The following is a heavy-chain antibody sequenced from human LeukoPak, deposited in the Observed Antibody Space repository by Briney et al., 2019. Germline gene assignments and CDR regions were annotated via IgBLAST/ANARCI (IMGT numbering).Heavy chain of an antibody. J-gene: IGHJ6*03. CDR2: IYSGGST. D-gene: IGHD2-15*01. CDR1: GFTVSSNY. V-gene: IGHV3-66*04. CDR3: ARRGGSCYSDMTICYYYYYYMDV. Sequence: TGGSLRLSCAASGFTVSSNYMSWVRQAPGKGLEWVSVIYSGGSTYYADSVKGRFTISRDNSKNTLYLQMNSLRAEDTAVYYCARRGGSCYSDMTICYYYYYYMDVWGKGTTVTVSS.